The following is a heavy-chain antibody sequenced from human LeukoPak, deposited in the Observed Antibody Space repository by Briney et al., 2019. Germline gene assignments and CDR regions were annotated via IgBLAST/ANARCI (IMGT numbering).Heavy chain of an antibody. CDR1: GFSFGSYA. J-gene: IGHJ5*02. V-gene: IGHV3-23*01. D-gene: IGHD1-1*01. Sequence: GGSLRLSCAASGFSFGSYAMGWTRQAPGQGLEWASAISGSGSHANYAESMKGRFTISRDNSKNTLYLQMHSLIAADTAVYYCGSGPVGTTVPWGQGTLVTVSS. CDR2: ISGSGSHA. CDR3: GSGPVGTTVP.